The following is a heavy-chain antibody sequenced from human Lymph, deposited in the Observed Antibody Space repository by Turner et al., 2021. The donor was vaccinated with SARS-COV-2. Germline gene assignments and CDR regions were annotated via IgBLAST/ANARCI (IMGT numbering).Heavy chain of an antibody. D-gene: IGHD6-19*01. V-gene: IGHV3-9*01. J-gene: IGHJ4*02. CDR2: ISWNSGNI. CDR3: AKGHTSSSGWYVRGFDY. CDR1: VFTFADSA. Sequence: EVQLVESGGGLVQPGRSLRLSCAASVFTFADSAMHWVRQAPGKGREWVSGISWNSGNIGYADSVKGRFTISRDNAKNSLYLQMNSLRAEDTALYYCAKGHTSSSGWYVRGFDYWGQGTLVTVSS.